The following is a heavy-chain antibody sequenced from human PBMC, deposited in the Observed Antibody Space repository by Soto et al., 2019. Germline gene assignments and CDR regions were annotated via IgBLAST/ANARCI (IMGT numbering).Heavy chain of an antibody. CDR1: GGSISSYY. D-gene: IGHD2-8*01. Sequence: SETLSLTCPVSGGSISSYYWSWIRQPAGKGLEWIGRIYTSGSTNYNPSLKSRVTMSVDTAKNQFSLKLSTVTAADTAVYYCARDRLGGTIERRDWFDPWGQGTLVTVS. V-gene: IGHV4-4*07. CDR3: ARDRLGGTIERRDWFDP. CDR2: IYTSGST. J-gene: IGHJ5*02.